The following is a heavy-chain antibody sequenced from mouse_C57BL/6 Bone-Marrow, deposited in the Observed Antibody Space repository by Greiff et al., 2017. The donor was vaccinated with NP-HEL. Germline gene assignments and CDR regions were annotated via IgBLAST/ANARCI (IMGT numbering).Heavy chain of an antibody. CDR3: ARLDTTVFDY. J-gene: IGHJ2*01. CDR2: INPSSGYT. CDR1: GYTFTSYT. V-gene: IGHV1-4*01. Sequence: QVQLQQSGAELARPGASVKMSCKASGYTFTSYTMHWVKQRPGQGLEWIGYINPSSGYTKYNQKFKDKATLTADKSSSTAYMQLSSLTSEDSAVYYCARLDTTVFDYWGQGTTLTVSS. D-gene: IGHD1-1*01.